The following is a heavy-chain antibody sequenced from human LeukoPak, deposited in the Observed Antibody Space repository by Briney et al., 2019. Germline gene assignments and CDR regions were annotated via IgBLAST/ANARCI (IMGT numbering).Heavy chain of an antibody. J-gene: IGHJ4*02. Sequence: GGSLRLSCAASGFTFSTYAMHWVRRAPGKGLEWVAVISFDGSEQYYADPVRGRFTISRDNSKNTLYLQMNSLRAEDTAVFYCAREGNSALPDYWGQGTLVTVSS. V-gene: IGHV3-30-3*01. CDR1: GFTFSTYA. D-gene: IGHD1/OR15-1a*01. CDR3: AREGNSALPDY. CDR2: ISFDGSEQ.